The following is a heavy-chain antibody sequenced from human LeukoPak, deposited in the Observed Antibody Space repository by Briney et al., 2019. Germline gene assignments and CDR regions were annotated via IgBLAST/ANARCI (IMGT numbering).Heavy chain of an antibody. V-gene: IGHV3-33*01. Sequence: GGSLRLSCAASGFTFRNYGMNWVRQAPGKGLECVTIIWYDGSNKYYADSVKGRFIISRDNSKNTLYLQMNSLRATDTAVYYCATVRGCGGDCYYLDYWGQGTLVTVSS. CDR3: ATVRGCGGDCYYLDY. D-gene: IGHD2-21*02. CDR2: IWYDGSNK. CDR1: GFTFRNYG. J-gene: IGHJ4*02.